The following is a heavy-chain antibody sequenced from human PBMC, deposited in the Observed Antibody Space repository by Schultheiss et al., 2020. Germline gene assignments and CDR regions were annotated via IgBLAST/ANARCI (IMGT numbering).Heavy chain of an antibody. CDR2: IRQDGVEK. CDR3: ARDRVVQGVDPWDYYYGMDV. D-gene: IGHD3-10*01. CDR1: GFTFSSYG. Sequence: GGSLRLSCAVSGFTFSSYGMHWVRQAPGKGLEWVANIRQDGVEKYYVDSVKGRFTISRDNAKNSLYLQMNSLRAEDTAVYYCARDRVVQGVDPWDYYYGMDVWGQGTTVTVSS. J-gene: IGHJ6*02. V-gene: IGHV3-7*01.